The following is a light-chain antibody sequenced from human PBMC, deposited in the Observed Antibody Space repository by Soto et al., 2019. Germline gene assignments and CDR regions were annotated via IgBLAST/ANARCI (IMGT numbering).Light chain of an antibody. CDR3: QQYNSYPT. J-gene: IGKJ1*01. Sequence: DIQMTQSPSTLSVSVGDRVTITCRASQSISNWLAWYQQKPGKAPNLLIYKASSLESGVPSRFSGSGSGTEFTLTISSLQPDDFATYYCQQYNSYPTFGQGTKVEVK. CDR2: KAS. V-gene: IGKV1-5*03. CDR1: QSISNW.